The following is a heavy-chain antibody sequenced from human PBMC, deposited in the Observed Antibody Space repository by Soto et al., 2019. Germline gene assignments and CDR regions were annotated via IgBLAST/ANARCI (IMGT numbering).Heavy chain of an antibody. J-gene: IGHJ3*02. CDR1: GFTFDDYT. CDR3: ARHHHGDFDAFDI. Sequence: GGSLRLSCAASGFTFDDYTMHWVRQAPGKGLEWVSLISSSSSYIYYADSVKGRFTISRDNAKNSLYLQMNSLRAEDTAVYYCARHHHGDFDAFDIWGQGTMVTVSS. D-gene: IGHD4-17*01. CDR2: ISSSSSYI. V-gene: IGHV3-21*01.